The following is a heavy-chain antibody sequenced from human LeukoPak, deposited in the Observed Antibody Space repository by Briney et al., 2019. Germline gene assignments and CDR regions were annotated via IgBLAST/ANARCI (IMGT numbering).Heavy chain of an antibody. V-gene: IGHV3-21*01. CDR3: TSRYCTTTNCYSFDN. CDR1: GFIFNTYS. J-gene: IGHJ3*02. D-gene: IGHD2-2*01. CDR2: ISSTSAHI. Sequence: GGSLRLSCAASGFIFNTYSMNWVRQAPGKGLEWVSSISSTSAHIFYADSVKGRFSISRDNAKNSLYLQMNSLRVEDTAVYYCTSRYCTTTNCYSFDNWGHGTLVTVSS.